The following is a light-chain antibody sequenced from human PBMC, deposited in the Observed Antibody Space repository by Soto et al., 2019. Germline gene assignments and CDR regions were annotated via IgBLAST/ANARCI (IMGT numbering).Light chain of an antibody. Sequence: QSALAQPASVSGSPGQSITISCTGTSGFVGSFSLVSWYQQHPGKAPKLMIYEVSNRPSGVSNRFSGSKSGNTASLTISGLQAEDEADYYCSSYTSSSTLVVFGGGTKLTVL. CDR2: EVS. CDR3: SSYTSSSTLVV. J-gene: IGLJ2*01. V-gene: IGLV2-14*02. CDR1: SGFVGSFSL.